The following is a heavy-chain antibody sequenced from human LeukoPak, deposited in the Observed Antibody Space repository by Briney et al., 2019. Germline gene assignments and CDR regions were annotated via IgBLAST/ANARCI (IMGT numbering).Heavy chain of an antibody. V-gene: IGHV1-18*01. J-gene: IGHJ5*02. CDR3: ARAFTGTSRRYGDYWFDP. CDR2: ISAYNGNT. D-gene: IGHD4-17*01. CDR1: GYTFTSYG. Sequence: VASVKVSCKASGYTFTSYGISWVRQAPGQGLEWMGWISAYNGNTNYAQKLQGRVTMTTDTSTSTAYMELRSLRSDDTAVYYCARAFTGTSRRYGDYWFDPWGQGTLVTVSS.